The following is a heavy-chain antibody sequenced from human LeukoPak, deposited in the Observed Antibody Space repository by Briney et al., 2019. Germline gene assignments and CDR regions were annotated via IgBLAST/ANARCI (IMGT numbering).Heavy chain of an antibody. J-gene: IGHJ4*02. CDR2: INPNSGGT. CDR1: GYTFTGYY. Sequence: GASVKVSCKASGYTFTGYYMHWVRQAPGQGLEWMGWINPNSGGTNYAQKFQGRVTMTRDTSISAAYMELSRLRSDDTAVYYCASLPIPHLELRDYWGQGTLVTVSS. CDR3: ASLPIPHLELRDY. D-gene: IGHD1-7*01. V-gene: IGHV1-2*02.